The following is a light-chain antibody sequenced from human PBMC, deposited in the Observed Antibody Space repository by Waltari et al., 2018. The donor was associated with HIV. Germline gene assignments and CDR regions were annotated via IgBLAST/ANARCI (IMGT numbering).Light chain of an antibody. Sequence: QSALTQPAAVSGSPGQSITISCPGTSSDIYTYDFVSWYQKQPAKAPKLLIYDVTARPSGVSRRVSGSKSVSTASLTISSIQADDDADYYCSSYTTSNTVVFGPGTKLSVL. J-gene: IGLJ2*01. CDR3: SSYTTSNTVV. CDR2: DVT. V-gene: IGLV2-14*03. CDR1: SSDIYTYDF.